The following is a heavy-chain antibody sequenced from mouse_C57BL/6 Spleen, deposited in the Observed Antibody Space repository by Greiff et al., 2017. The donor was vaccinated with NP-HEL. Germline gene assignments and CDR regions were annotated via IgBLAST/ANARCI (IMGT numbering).Heavy chain of an antibody. CDR3: ARDWITTVVATDAMDY. CDR2: INPGSGGT. D-gene: IGHD1-1*01. J-gene: IGHJ4*01. CDR1: GYAFTNYL. Sequence: VQLQLSGAELVRPGTSVKVSCKASGYAFTNYLIEWVKQRPGQGLEWIGVINPGSGGTNYNEKFKGKATLTADKSSSTAYMQLSSLTSEDSAVYFCARDWITTVVATDAMDYWGQGTSVTVSS. V-gene: IGHV1-54*01.